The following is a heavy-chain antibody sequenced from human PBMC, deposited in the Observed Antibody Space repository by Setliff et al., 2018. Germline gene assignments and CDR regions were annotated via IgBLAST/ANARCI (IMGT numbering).Heavy chain of an antibody. J-gene: IGHJ4*02. D-gene: IGHD5-12*01. CDR2: INHSGST. CDR1: GGSFSGYY. Sequence: SETLSLTCAVYGGSFSGYYWSWIRQPPGKGLEWIGEINHSGSTNYNPSLKSQVTISVDTSKNQFSLKLSSVTAADTAVYYCARSEGRRDGYNWWGQGTLVTVSS. CDR3: ARSEGRRDGYNW. V-gene: IGHV4-34*01.